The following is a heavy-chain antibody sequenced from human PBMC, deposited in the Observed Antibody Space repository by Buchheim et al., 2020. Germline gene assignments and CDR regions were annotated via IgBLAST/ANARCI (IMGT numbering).Heavy chain of an antibody. D-gene: IGHD3-10*01. Sequence: EVQLVESGGGLVQPGGSLRLSCAASGFSFSRYWMSWVRQAPGKGLEWVANIKEDGSEKFHVDSVKGRFTISRANAKNSLFLQMNSLRVEDTAIYYCAREYYGTNEFDYWGQGTL. CDR3: AREYYGTNEFDY. J-gene: IGHJ4*02. CDR2: IKEDGSEK. V-gene: IGHV3-7*01. CDR1: GFSFSRYW.